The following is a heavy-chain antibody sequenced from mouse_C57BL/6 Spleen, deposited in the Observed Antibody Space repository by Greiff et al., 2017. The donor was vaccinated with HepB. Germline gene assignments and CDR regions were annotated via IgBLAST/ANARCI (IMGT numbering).Heavy chain of an antibody. CDR1: GYTFTDYE. D-gene: IGHD3-2*02. CDR2: IDPETGGT. Sequence: VQLQQSGAELVRPGASVTLSCKASGYTFTDYEMHWVKQTPVHGLEWIGAIDPETGGTAYNQKFKGKAILTADKSSSTAYMELRSLTSEDSAVHYCTREGGELRLPAWFAYWGQGTLVTVSA. CDR3: TREGGELRLPAWFAY. J-gene: IGHJ3*01. V-gene: IGHV1-15*01.